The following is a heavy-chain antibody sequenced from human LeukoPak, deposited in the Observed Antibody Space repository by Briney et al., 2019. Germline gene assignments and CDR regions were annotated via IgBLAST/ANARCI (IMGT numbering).Heavy chain of an antibody. CDR1: GGSISSGSYY. CDR3: ARDLGHSGYLFDY. Sequence: PSETLSLTCTVSGGSISSGSYYWSWIRQPAGKGLEWIGRIYTSGSTNYNPSLKSRVTISVDTSKNQFSLKLSSVTAADTAVYYCARDLGHSGYLFDYWGQGTLVTVSS. CDR2: IYTSGST. D-gene: IGHD3-22*01. V-gene: IGHV4-61*02. J-gene: IGHJ4*02.